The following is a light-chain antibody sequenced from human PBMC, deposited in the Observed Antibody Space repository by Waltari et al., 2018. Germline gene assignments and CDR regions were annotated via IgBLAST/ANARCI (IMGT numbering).Light chain of an antibody. CDR3: QVWDSGTLV. Sequence: SYEVTQPLSVSVAPGQTAQIPCDGDNIGSRNMHWYQQRPGQAPGLVIFNDNQRAPGIPERISGSNSGYTAALTISRAQVEDEADYYCQVWDSGTLVFGGGTKLTVL. CDR2: NDN. J-gene: IGLJ2*01. V-gene: IGLV3-9*01. CDR1: NIGSRN.